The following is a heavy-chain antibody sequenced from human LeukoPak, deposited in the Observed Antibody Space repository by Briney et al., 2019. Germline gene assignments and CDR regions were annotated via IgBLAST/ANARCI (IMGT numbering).Heavy chain of an antibody. V-gene: IGHV3-23*01. Sequence: PGGSLRLSCAASGLSFTSFAMSWVRQAAGRGPEWFSSLSGAGEAFSADSVRGRFTLSRDDSRNTVYLQLNNLRVEHTAIYYCARASWGSSAYAVRWGQGTQVTVSS. D-gene: IGHD2-2*01. CDR2: LSGAGEA. CDR1: GLSFTSFA. CDR3: ARASWGSSAYAVR. J-gene: IGHJ4*02.